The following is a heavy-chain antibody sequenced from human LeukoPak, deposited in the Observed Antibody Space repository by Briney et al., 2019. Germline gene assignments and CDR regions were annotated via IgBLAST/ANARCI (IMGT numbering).Heavy chain of an antibody. Sequence: GGSLRLSCAAPGFTFSSYGMHWVRQAPGKGLEWVAVIWYDGSNKYYADSVKSRFTISRDNSKNTLYLQMNSLRAEDTAVYYCARERRYFDYWGQGTLVTVSS. CDR1: GFTFSSYG. CDR3: ARERRYFDY. V-gene: IGHV3-33*01. CDR2: IWYDGSNK. J-gene: IGHJ4*02.